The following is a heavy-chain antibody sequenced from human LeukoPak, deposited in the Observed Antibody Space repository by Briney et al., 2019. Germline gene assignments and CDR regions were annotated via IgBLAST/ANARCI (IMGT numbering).Heavy chain of an antibody. V-gene: IGHV3-49*04. D-gene: IGHD3-22*01. CDR3: RGDSSGYYSDYGMDV. J-gene: IGHJ6*02. CDR2: IRSKAYGGTT. Sequence: SLRLSCTASGFTFGDYAMSWVRQAPGKGLEWVSFIRSKAYGGTTEYAASVKGRFTISRDGSKSIAYLQMNSLKTEDTAVYYCRGDSSGYYSDYGMDVWGQGTTVTVSS. CDR1: GFTFGDYA.